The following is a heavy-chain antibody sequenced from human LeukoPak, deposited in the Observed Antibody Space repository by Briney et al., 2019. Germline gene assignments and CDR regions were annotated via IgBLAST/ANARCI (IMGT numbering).Heavy chain of an antibody. CDR2: INAGNGNT. CDR1: GYTFTSYA. D-gene: IGHD6-13*01. J-gene: IGHJ4*02. CDR3: ARDWPYPSSAWYMAYDY. Sequence: GASVKVSCKASGYTFTSYAMHWVRQAPGQRLEWMGWINAGNGNTKYSQKFQGRVTITRDTSASTAYMELSSLRSEDTAVYYCARDWPYPSSAWYMAYDYWGQGTLVTVSS. V-gene: IGHV1-3*01.